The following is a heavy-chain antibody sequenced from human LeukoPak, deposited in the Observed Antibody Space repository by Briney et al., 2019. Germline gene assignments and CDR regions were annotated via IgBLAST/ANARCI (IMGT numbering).Heavy chain of an antibody. CDR1: GFTFSSYA. CDR3: AKMEAWTTVTGSGVDY. V-gene: IGHV3-23*01. Sequence: GGSLRLSCAASGFTFSSYAMSWVRQAPGKGLEWVSGISGSGGSTYYADSVKGRFTISRDNSKNTLYLKMNSLRAEDTAVYYCAKMEAWTTVTGSGVDYWGQGTLVTVSS. J-gene: IGHJ4*02. D-gene: IGHD4-17*01. CDR2: ISGSGGST.